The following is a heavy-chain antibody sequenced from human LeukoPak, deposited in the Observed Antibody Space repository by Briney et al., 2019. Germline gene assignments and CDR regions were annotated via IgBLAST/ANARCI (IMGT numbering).Heavy chain of an antibody. J-gene: IGHJ4*02. V-gene: IGHV3-23*01. D-gene: IGHD2/OR15-2a*01. Sequence: GGSLRLSCAASGFTFSSYAMSWVRQAPGKGLEWVSAISGSGGSTYYADSVKGRFTISRDNSKNTLYLQMNGLRAEDTAVYYCAKGERKGFFLYYFDYWGQGTLVTVSS. CDR2: ISGSGGST. CDR3: AKGERKGFFLYYFDY. CDR1: GFTFSSYA.